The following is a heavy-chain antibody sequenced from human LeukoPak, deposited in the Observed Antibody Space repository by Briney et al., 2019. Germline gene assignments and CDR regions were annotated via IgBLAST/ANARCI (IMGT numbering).Heavy chain of an antibody. J-gene: IGHJ6*03. CDR2: IYYSGST. V-gene: IGHV4-39*07. Sequence: PSETLSLTCTVSGGSISSSNYYWGWIRQPPGKGLEWIGTIYYSGSTYYNPSLKSRVTISVDTSKDQFSLKLSSVTAPDTAVYSCARGGQLVPPMYYYYYYYMDVWGKGTTVTVSS. D-gene: IGHD6-6*01. CDR1: GGSISSSNYY. CDR3: ARGGQLVPPMYYYYYYYMDV.